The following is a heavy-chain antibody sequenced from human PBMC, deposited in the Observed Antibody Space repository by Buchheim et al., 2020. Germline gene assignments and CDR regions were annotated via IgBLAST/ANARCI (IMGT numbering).Heavy chain of an antibody. CDR3: ASDLSGGGLDY. Sequence: QVQLVESGGGVVQPGRSLRLSCAASGISFSRYSMHWVRQAPGKGLEWVAVIPDDATRTNYADSVRGRFTISRDNSRNTLYLQMGSLRLDDTAVFYCASDLSGGGLDYWGQGTL. V-gene: IGHV3-30*04. D-gene: IGHD2-15*01. CDR1: GISFSRYS. CDR2: IPDDATRT. J-gene: IGHJ4*02.